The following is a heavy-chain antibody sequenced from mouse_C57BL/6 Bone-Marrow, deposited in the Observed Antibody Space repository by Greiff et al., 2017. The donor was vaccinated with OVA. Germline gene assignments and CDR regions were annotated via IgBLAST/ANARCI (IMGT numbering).Heavy chain of an antibody. J-gene: IGHJ2*01. Sequence: QVHVKQSGPGLVQPSQSLSITCTVSGFSLTSYGVHWVRQSPGKGLEWLGVIWSGGSTDYNAAFISRLSISKDNSKSQVFFKMNSLQADDTAIYYCARGGDYDGYYFDYWGQGTTLTVSS. CDR3: ARGGDYDGYYFDY. V-gene: IGHV2-2*01. CDR2: IWSGGST. CDR1: GFSLTSYG. D-gene: IGHD2-4*01.